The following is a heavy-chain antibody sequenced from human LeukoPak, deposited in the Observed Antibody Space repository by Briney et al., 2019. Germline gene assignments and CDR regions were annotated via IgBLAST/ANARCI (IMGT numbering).Heavy chain of an antibody. J-gene: IGHJ4*02. CDR2: IYTSGST. V-gene: IGHV4-4*07. CDR3: ARHNEPDSAGYYRPFHY. Sequence: SETLSLTCTVSGGSISSYYWSWIRQPAGKGLEWIGRIYTSGSTNYNPSLKSRVTMSVDTSTNQFSLKLSSVTAADTAVYYCARHNEPDSAGYYRPFHYWGQGTLVTVSS. D-gene: IGHD3-22*01. CDR1: GGSISSYY.